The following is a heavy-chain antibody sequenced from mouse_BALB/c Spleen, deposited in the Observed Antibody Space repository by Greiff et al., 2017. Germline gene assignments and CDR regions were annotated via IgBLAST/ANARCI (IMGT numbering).Heavy chain of an antibody. CDR2: ISYSGST. CDR1: GYSITSDYA. D-gene: IGHD2-14*01. CDR3: ARDRYGYFDV. V-gene: IGHV3-2*02. Sequence: EVQLQESGPGLVKPSQSLSLTCTVTGYSITSDYAWNWIRQFPGNKLEWMGYISYSGSTSYNPSLKSRISITRDTSKNQFFLQLNSVTTEDTATYYCARDRYGYFDVWGAGTTVTVSS. J-gene: IGHJ1*01.